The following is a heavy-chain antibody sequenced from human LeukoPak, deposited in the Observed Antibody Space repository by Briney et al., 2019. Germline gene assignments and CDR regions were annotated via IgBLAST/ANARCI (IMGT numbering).Heavy chain of an antibody. CDR2: INHSGST. CDR3: ARGQSGIVVVPAAMGWFDP. J-gene: IGHJ5*02. V-gene: IGHV4-34*01. D-gene: IGHD2-2*01. Sequence: SEILSLTCAVYGGSFSGYYWSWNRQPPGKGLEWFGEINHSGSTNYNPSLKSRVTISVDTSKNQFSLKLSSVTAANTAVYYCARGQSGIVVVPAAMGWFDPWGQGTLVTVSS. CDR1: GGSFSGYY.